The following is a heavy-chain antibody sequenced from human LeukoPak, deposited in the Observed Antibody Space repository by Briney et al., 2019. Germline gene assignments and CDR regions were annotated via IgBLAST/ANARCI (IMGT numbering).Heavy chain of an antibody. CDR3: ARVSRFLEWLPSRYYYYMDV. CDR1: GFTFSSYW. D-gene: IGHD3-3*01. J-gene: IGHJ6*03. CDR2: ISSSSSYI. Sequence: GGSLRLSCAASGFTFSSYWMSWVRQAPGKGLEWVSSISSSSSYIYYADSVKGRFTISRDNAKNSLYLQMNSLRAEDTAVYYCARVSRFLEWLPSRYYYYMDVWGKGTTVTVSS. V-gene: IGHV3-21*01.